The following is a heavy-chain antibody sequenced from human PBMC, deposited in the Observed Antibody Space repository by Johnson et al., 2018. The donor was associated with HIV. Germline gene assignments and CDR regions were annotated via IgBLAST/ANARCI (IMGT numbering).Heavy chain of an antibody. CDR2: ISYDGSNK. Sequence: QMLLVESGGGVVQPGRSLRLSCTASGFTFSSYAMHWVRQAPGKGLEWVAVISYDGSNKYSADSVKGRFTISRDNSKNTLYLQMNSLRAEDTAVYYCARWIQLGVACENWGQGTMVTVSS. V-gene: IGHV3-30-3*02. J-gene: IGHJ3*01. D-gene: IGHD5-18*01. CDR3: ARWIQLGVACEN. CDR1: GFTFSSYA.